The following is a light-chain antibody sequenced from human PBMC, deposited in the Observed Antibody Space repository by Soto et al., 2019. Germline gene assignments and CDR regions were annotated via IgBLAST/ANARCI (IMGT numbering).Light chain of an antibody. J-gene: IGKJ2*01. CDR1: QDISRF. Sequence: DVQMTQSPSAMSASVGDRVTITCRATQDISRFVAWFQQKPGKAPERLIYETSTLQPGVPSRFSGRGSGKNFTLAISGLQPEDVATYYCLQHNSYPYTFGQGTKLEIK. CDR2: ETS. V-gene: IGKV1-17*03. CDR3: LQHNSYPYT.